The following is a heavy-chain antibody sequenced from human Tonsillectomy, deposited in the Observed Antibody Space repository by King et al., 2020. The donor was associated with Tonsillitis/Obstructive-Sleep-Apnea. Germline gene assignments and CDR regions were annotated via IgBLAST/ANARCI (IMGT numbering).Heavy chain of an antibody. CDR2: IRSKANSYAT. V-gene: IGHV3-73*01. D-gene: IGHD3-3*01. Sequence: VQLVESGGGLVQPGGSLKLSCAASGFTFSGSAMHWVRQASGKGLEWVGRIRSKANSYATAYAASVKGRVTISRDDSKNTAYLQMNSLKTEDTAVYYCTREGLCYYFFRCYYKGYYYYYLDVRGQGTTVTVSS. CDR3: TREGLCYYFFRCYYKGYYYYYLDV. J-gene: IGHJ6*03. CDR1: GFTFSGSA.